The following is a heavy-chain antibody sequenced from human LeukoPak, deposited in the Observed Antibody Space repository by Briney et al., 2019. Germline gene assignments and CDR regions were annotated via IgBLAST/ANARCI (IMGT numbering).Heavy chain of an antibody. CDR3: ARGLYYYDSSGPGRWFDP. CDR1: GGSISSGSYY. CDR2: IYTSGST. D-gene: IGHD3-22*01. J-gene: IGHJ5*02. V-gene: IGHV4-61*02. Sequence: PSQTLSLTCTVSGGSISSGSYYWSWIRQPAGKGLEWIGRIYTSGSTNYNPSLKSRVTISVDTSKNQFSLKLSSVTAADTAVYYCARGLYYYDSSGPGRWFDPWGQGTLVTVSS.